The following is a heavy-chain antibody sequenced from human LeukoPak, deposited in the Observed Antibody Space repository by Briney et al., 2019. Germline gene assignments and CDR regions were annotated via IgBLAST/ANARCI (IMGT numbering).Heavy chain of an antibody. V-gene: IGHV3-74*01. D-gene: IGHD3-22*01. CDR1: GFTFSSYW. Sequence: GGSLRLSCAASGFTFSSYWMHWVRQAPGKGLVWVSRIKSDGKTNHADSVKGRFTISRDNAKNTVSLQMNSLRAEDTGVYYCARAPSEIGGYYPEYFRHWGQGTLVTVSS. CDR2: IKSDGKT. CDR3: ARAPSEIGGYYPEYFRH. J-gene: IGHJ1*01.